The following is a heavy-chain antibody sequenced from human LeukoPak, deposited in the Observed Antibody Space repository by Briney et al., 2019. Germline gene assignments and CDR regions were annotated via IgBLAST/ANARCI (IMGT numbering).Heavy chain of an antibody. CDR1: GDSINNYY. J-gene: IGHJ4*02. V-gene: IGHV4-38-2*02. CDR3: ARDSALAQAVMFDY. CDR2: IDHSGST. D-gene: IGHD6-19*01. Sequence: SETLSLTCIVSGDSINNYYWGWIRQPPGKGLEWTGSIDHSGSTYYNPSLKSRITISVDTSKNQFSLKLSSVTAADTAVYYCARDSALAQAVMFDYWGQGTLVTVSS.